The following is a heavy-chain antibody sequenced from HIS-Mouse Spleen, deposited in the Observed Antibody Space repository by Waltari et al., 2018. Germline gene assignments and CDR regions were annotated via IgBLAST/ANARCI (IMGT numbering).Heavy chain of an antibody. CDR3: ARGHDYSNYFDY. J-gene: IGHJ4*02. CDR1: GYTFTSYD. CDR2: MNPNSGNT. D-gene: IGHD4-4*01. V-gene: IGHV1-8*01. Sequence: QVQLVQSGAEVKKPGASVKVSCKASGYTFTSYDINWVRQATGQGLEWMGRMNPNSGNTGYAQKFPGRVTMTRNTSISTAYMELSSLRSEDTAVYYCARGHDYSNYFDYWGQGTLVTVSS.